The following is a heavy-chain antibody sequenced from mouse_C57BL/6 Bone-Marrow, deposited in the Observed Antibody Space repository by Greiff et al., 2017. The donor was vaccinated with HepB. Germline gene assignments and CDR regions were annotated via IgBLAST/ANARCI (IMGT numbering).Heavy chain of an antibody. CDR1: GYTFTSYT. J-gene: IGHJ2*01. V-gene: IGHV1S26*01. CDR3: AGYYGSSHYFDY. D-gene: IGHD1-1*01. Sequence: QVQLQQSGAELVKPGASVKLSCKASGYTFTSYTMHWVKQRPGQGLEWIGYINPSSGYTKYNQKFKDKATLTADKSSSTAYMQLSSLTSEDSAVYYCAGYYGSSHYFDYWGQGTTLTVSS. CDR2: INPSSGYT.